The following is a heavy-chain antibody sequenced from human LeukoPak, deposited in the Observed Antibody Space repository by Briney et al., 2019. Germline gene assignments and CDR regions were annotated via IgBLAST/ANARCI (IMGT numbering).Heavy chain of an antibody. V-gene: IGHV3-21*04. D-gene: IGHD5-18*01. J-gene: IGHJ4*02. CDR3: AKDREYSYGDYFDY. CDR2: ISSSSSYI. Sequence: GGSLRLSCAASGFTFSSYSMNWVRQAPGKGLEWVSSISSSSSYIYYADSVKGRFTISRDNAKNSLYLQMNSLRAEDTAVYYCAKDREYSYGDYFDYWGQGTLVTVSS. CDR1: GFTFSSYS.